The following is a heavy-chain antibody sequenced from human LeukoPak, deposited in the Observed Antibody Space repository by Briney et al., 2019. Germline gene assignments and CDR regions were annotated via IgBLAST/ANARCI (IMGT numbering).Heavy chain of an antibody. V-gene: IGHV3-23*01. CDR3: AKDLGQWLVGDAFDI. Sequence: GGSLRLSCAASGFTFSSYAMSWVRQAPGKRLEWVSAISGSGGSTYYADSVKGRFTISRDNSKNTLYLQMNSLRAEDTAVYYCAKDLGQWLVGDAFDIWGQGTMVTVSS. D-gene: IGHD6-19*01. J-gene: IGHJ3*02. CDR1: GFTFSSYA. CDR2: ISGSGGST.